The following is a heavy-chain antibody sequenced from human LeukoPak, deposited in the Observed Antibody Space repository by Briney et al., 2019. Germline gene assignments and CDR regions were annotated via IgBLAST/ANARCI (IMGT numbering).Heavy chain of an antibody. CDR3: ARGGYQLLHF. J-gene: IGHJ4*02. CDR1: GYTFNRFA. Sequence: ASVKVSCKASGYTFNRFAFTWVRQAPGQGLEWVGWISAYNGDTHYAQNFQGRITMTTDTSTSTAYMELRSLTSDDTAVCYCARGGYQLLHFWGQGTLVIVSS. V-gene: IGHV1-18*01. CDR2: ISAYNGDT. D-gene: IGHD2-2*01.